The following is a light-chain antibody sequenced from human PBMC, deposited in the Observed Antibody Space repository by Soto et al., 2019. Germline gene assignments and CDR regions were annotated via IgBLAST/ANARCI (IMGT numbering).Light chain of an antibody. J-gene: IGKJ3*01. CDR3: LQDYDYPFT. Sequence: AIQLTQSPSSLSASVGDRVTITCRASQGIGIDLGWYQQKPGKAPKFLIHTASSLQSGVPSRFSGSGSGIYFTLTISSLQPEDFATYYCLQDYDYPFTFGPGTKVDIK. V-gene: IGKV1-6*02. CDR2: TAS. CDR1: QGIGID.